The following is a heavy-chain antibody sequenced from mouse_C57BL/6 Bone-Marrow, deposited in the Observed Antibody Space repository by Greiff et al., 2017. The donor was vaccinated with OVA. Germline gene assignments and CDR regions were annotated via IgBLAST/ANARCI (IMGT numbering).Heavy chain of an antibody. Sequence: VNLVESGPGLVAPSQSLSITCTVSGFSLTSYGVHWVRQPPGKGLEWLVVIWSDGCTTYNSALKSRLSISKDNSKSQVFLKMNSLQTDDTAMYYCARHGGDYDEVMDYWGQGTSVTVSS. CDR2: IWSDGCT. CDR1: GFSLTSYG. D-gene: IGHD2-4*01. CDR3: ARHGGDYDEVMDY. V-gene: IGHV2-6-1*01. J-gene: IGHJ4*01.